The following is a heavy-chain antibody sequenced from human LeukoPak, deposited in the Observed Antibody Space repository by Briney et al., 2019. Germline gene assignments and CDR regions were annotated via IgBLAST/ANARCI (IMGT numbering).Heavy chain of an antibody. V-gene: IGHV3-7*01. J-gene: IGHJ4*02. D-gene: IGHD5-18*01. CDR1: GFTFSSYW. CDR3: AREGYSYLVYYFDY. CDR2: IKQDGSEK. Sequence: PGGSLRLSCAASGFTFSSYWMSWVRQAPGKGLEWVANIKQDGSEKYYVDSVKGRFTISRDSAKNSLYLQMNSLRAEDTAVYYCAREGYSYLVYYFDYWGQGTIVTVSS.